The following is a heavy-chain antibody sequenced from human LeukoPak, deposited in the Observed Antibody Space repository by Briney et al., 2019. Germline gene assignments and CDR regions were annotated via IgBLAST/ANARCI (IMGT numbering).Heavy chain of an antibody. D-gene: IGHD3-10*01. V-gene: IGHV1-18*01. CDR1: GYTFTSYG. J-gene: IGHJ3*02. CDR2: INAYNDNT. Sequence: ASVKVSCKASGYTFTSYGISWVRQAPGQGLEWMGWINAYNDNTNYAQKFQGRVTMTTDTSTSTAYMELRSLRSDDTAVYYCARGRDYYGSGSYYNEGAFDAFDIWGQGTMVTVSS. CDR3: ARGRDYYGSGSYYNEGAFDAFDI.